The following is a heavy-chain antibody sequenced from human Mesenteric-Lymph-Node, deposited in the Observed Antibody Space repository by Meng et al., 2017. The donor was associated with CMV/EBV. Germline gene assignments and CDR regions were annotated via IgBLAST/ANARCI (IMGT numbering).Heavy chain of an antibody. CDR3: ARREGNWFDP. V-gene: IGHV3-33*03. J-gene: IGHJ5*02. Sequence: GGSLRLSCAASGFTFSSYGMHWVRQAPGKGLEWVAVIWYDGSNKYYADSVKGRFTISRDNAKNSLHLQMNSLRAEDTAVYYCARREGNWFDPWGQGTLVTVSS. CDR2: IWYDGSNK. CDR1: GFTFSSYG.